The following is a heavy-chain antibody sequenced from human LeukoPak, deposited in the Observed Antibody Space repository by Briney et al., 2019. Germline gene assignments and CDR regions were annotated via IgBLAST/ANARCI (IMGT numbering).Heavy chain of an antibody. V-gene: IGHV3-21*01. Sequence: SCKASGYTFTGYYMHWVRQAPGKGLEWVSSISSSSSYIYYADSVKGRFTISRDNAKNSLYLQMNSLRAEDTAVYYCARVPGDYYDSSGYSSGYFDYWGQGTLVTVSS. CDR1: GYTFTGYY. CDR2: ISSSSSYI. J-gene: IGHJ4*02. CDR3: ARVPGDYYDSSGYSSGYFDY. D-gene: IGHD3-22*01.